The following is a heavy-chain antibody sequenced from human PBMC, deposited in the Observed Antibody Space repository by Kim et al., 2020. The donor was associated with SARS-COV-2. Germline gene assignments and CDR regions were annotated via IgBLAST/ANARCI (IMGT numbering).Heavy chain of an antibody. V-gene: IGHV4-34*01. CDR3: ARIIYDFWSGYYGRFDP. J-gene: IGHJ5*02. D-gene: IGHD3-3*01. Sequence: LKSRVTISVDTSKNQFSLKLSSVTAADTAVYYCARIIYDFWSGYYGRFDPWGQGTLVTVSS.